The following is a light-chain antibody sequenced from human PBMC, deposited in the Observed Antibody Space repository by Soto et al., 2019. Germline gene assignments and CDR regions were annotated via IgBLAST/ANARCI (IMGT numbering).Light chain of an antibody. Sequence: QSALAQPPSASLSPGQSVTISCTGTSSDVGGYNYVSWYQQHPGKAPKLMIYEVTKRPSGVPDRFSGSKSGNTAPLTVSGLQAEDEADYFCCSHAGDNTYVFGTGTKVTVL. J-gene: IGLJ1*01. CDR1: SSDVGGYNY. CDR2: EVT. V-gene: IGLV2-8*01. CDR3: CSHAGDNTYV.